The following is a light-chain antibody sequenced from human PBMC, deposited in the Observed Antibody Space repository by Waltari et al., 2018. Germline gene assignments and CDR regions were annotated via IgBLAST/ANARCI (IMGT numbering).Light chain of an antibody. V-gene: IGLV1-47*01. Sequence: QSVLTQPPSASGTPGQGVTITCSGSRCTPGSKYVHWYQQVPGTAPKLRIYRNNQRPSGVPDRFSGSKSGTSASLAISGLRSEDEVDYYCAAWDDSLSGRVFGGGTKVTVL. CDR2: RNN. CDR3: AAWDDSLSGRV. J-gene: IGLJ3*02. CDR1: RCTPGSKY.